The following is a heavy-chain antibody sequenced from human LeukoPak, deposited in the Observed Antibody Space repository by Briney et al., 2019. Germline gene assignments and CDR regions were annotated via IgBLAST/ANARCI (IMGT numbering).Heavy chain of an antibody. J-gene: IGHJ6*03. V-gene: IGHV1-18*01. D-gene: IGHD4-17*01. CDR3: ARVGGGDSPTLYYYYMDV. Sequence: ASVKVSCKASGYTFTSYGISWVRQAPGQGLEWMGWISAYNGNTNYAQKLQGRVTMTTDTSTSTAYMELRSLRSDDTAVYYCARVGGGDSPTLYYYYMDVWGKGTTVTISS. CDR2: ISAYNGNT. CDR1: GYTFTSYG.